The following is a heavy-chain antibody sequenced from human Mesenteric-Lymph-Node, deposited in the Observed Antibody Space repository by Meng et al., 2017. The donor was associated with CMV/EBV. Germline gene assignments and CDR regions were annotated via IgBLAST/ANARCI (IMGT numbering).Heavy chain of an antibody. D-gene: IGHD3-10*01. CDR3: TGDSVSNPNLDY. V-gene: IGHV3-66*01. J-gene: IGHJ4*02. CDR1: GFNVRDKY. Sequence: VDLGESGGGLVQPGGSLRLSRAASGFNVRDKYMSWVRQAPGKGLEWVCIIYRGDNTYYIDSVKDRFTVSRDNSKNTMYLQMNSLRVEDTAVYYCTGDSVSNPNLDYWGQGTLVTVPQ. CDR2: IYRGDNT.